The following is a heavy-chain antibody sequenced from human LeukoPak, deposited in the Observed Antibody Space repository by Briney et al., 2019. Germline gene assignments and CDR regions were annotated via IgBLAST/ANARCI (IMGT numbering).Heavy chain of an antibody. V-gene: IGHV3-7*01. CDR1: GFTFSSYW. J-gene: IGHJ4*02. CDR3: ARDKIGKYYYDSSGSLDY. CDR2: IKQDGSEK. Sequence: GGSLRLSCAASGFTFSSYWMSWVRQAPGKGLEWVANIKQDGSEKYYVDSVKGRFTISRDNAKNSLYLQMNSLRAEDTAVYYCARDKIGKYYYDSSGSLDYWGQGTLVTVSS. D-gene: IGHD3-22*01.